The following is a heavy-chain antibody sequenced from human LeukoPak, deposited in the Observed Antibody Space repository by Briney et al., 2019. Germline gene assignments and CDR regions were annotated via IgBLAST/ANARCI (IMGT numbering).Heavy chain of an antibody. CDR3: ARDRLEGGETFDC. Sequence: PGGSLRLSCAASGFSFSSYSMDWVRQAPGKGLEWVSSITGSSSYISYAYSVKGRFTISRDNAENSLFLQMSSLRPEDTAVYFCARDRLEGGETFDCWGQGTLVTVSS. J-gene: IGHJ4*02. D-gene: IGHD1-1*01. CDR1: GFSFSSYS. CDR2: ITGSSSYI. V-gene: IGHV3-21*01.